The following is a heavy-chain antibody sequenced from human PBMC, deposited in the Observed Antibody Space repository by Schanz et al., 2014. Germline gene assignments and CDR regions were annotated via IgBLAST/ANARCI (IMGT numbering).Heavy chain of an antibody. J-gene: IGHJ6*02. CDR2: INAGTGNT. CDR3: ARDLTVDTGYVVHYYYYGMDV. Sequence: QVHLVQSGAEVKKPGSSVKVSCKASGGTFSSDTFSWVRQAPGQRLEWMGWINAGTGNTEYSQKFQGRVTITRDTLASTAYMEVSSLRSEDTAVYFCARDLTVDTGYVVHYYYYGMDVWGQGTTVTVSS. D-gene: IGHD5-12*01. V-gene: IGHV1-3*01. CDR1: GGTFSSDT.